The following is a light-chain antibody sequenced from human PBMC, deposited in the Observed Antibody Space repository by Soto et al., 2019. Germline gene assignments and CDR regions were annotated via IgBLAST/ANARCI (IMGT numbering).Light chain of an antibody. CDR1: SSNIGSTR. CDR3: AARDNSLNGHV. Sequence: ATGDPGGGRVINHNRTSSNIGSTRANWYRQLPGSAPKLLIYSDNQRPSGVPDRFSGSKSGTSASLAISGLQSEDEADYYCAARDNSLNGHVFGTGTKVTVL. J-gene: IGLJ1*01. V-gene: IGLV1-44*01. CDR2: SDN.